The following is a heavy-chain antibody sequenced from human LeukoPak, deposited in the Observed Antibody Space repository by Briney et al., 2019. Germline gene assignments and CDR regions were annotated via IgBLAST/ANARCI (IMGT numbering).Heavy chain of an antibody. CDR2: ISNNGGYT. J-gene: IGHJ4*02. Sequence: GGSLRLSCAASGFTSSSSAMSWVRQAPGKGLEWVSAISNNGGYTYYADSVQGRSTISRDNSKSTLCLQMNSLRAEDTAVYYCAREKFDYWGQGTLVTVSS. CDR3: AREKFDY. V-gene: IGHV3-23*01. CDR1: GFTSSSSA.